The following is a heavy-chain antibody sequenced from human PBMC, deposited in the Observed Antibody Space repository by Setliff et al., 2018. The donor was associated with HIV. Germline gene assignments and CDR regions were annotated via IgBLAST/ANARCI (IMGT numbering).Heavy chain of an antibody. D-gene: IGHD7-27*01. V-gene: IGHV3-23*01. J-gene: IGHJ4*02. Sequence: PSETLSLTCAVYGGSFSAYYWSWIRQSPETGLEWVAGISSSGDRTYYADSVKGRFTMSRDNSKNTLHLQMNSLGVEDTAVYYCAKGWGSPDYWGRGTLVTVSS. CDR2: ISSSGDRT. CDR1: GGSFSAYY. CDR3: AKGWGSPDY.